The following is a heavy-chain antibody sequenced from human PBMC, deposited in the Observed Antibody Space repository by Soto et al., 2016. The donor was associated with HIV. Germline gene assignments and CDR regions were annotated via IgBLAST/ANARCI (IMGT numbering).Heavy chain of an antibody. CDR1: GFTVKTNY. D-gene: IGHD2-21*02. CDR2: IYSGGNT. J-gene: IGHJ4*02. V-gene: IGHV3-66*01. Sequence: EVQLVESGGGLVQPGGSLKLSCAVSGFTVKTNYMTWVRQAPGEGLEWVSIIYSGGNTYYTDSVRGRFTISRDNSKNTLYLQMNSLRSEDTAVYFCARGWESYXGGNCYLDYWGQGTLVTVSS. CDR3: ARGWESYXGGNCYLDY.